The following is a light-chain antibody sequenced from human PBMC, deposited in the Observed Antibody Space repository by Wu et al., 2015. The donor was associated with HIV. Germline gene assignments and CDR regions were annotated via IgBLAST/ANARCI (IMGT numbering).Light chain of an antibody. Sequence: QLTQSPDSLSASVGNRVTITCRASQGISNYLAWYQQKPGKAPKLLISGASTLQSGVPSRFSGSGSGTDFTLTISSLQPEDVATYYCQKYNTAPWTFGQGTKVEMK. V-gene: IGKV1-27*01. CDR2: GAS. CDR3: QKYNTAPWT. CDR1: QGISNY. J-gene: IGKJ1*01.